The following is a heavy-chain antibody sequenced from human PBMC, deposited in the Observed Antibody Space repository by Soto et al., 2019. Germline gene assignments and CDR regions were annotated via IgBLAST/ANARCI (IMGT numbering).Heavy chain of an antibody. CDR2: IIPIFGTA. CDR1: GGTFSSYA. CDR3: ASPDTRRAGYYFDE. V-gene: IGHV1-69*13. Sequence: GASVKVSCKASGGTFSSYAISWVRQAPGQGLEWMGGIIPIFGTANYAQKFQGRVTITADESTSTAYMELSSLRSEDTAVYYCASPDTRRAGYYFDEWGQGTLVTGSS. D-gene: IGHD5-18*01. J-gene: IGHJ4*02.